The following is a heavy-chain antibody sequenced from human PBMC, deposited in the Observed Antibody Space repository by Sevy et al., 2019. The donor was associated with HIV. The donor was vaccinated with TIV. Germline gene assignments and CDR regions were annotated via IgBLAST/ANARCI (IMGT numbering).Heavy chain of an antibody. D-gene: IGHD3-3*01. J-gene: IGHJ6*02. CDR1: GFTFSSYW. V-gene: IGHV3-74*01. CDR3: ARAEVRGTIFGVVITDYYYYYGMDV. CDR2: INSDGSST. Sequence: GGSLRLSCAASGFTFSSYWMHWVRQAPGKGLVWVSRINSDGSSTSYADSVKGRFTISRDNAKNTLYLQMNSLRAEDTAVYYCARAEVRGTIFGVVITDYYYYYGMDVWGQGTTVTVSS.